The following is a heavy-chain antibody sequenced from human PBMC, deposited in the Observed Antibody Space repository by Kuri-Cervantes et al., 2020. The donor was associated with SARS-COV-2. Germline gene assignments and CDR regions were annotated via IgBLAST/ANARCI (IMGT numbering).Heavy chain of an antibody. J-gene: IGHJ4*02. CDR3: ARGGHYCSSTSCYMPGDY. D-gene: IGHD2-2*02. V-gene: IGHV3-64*02. Sequence: GGSLRLSCAASGFTFSSYEMNWVRQAPGKGLEYVSAISSNGGSTYYADSVKGRFTISRDNSKNTLYLQMGSLRAEDMAVYYCARGGHYCSSTSCYMPGDYWGQGTLVTVSS. CDR2: ISSNGGST. CDR1: GFTFSSYE.